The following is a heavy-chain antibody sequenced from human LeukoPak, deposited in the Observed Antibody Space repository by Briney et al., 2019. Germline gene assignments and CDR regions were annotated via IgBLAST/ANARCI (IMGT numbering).Heavy chain of an antibody. CDR3: AKATGYLL. Sequence: GGSLTLSCAPSRLTFSIHAMSWVRRAPEGGLEWVSTISNSDGSTYYADSVKGRFTISRDNSENTLYLQMSSLRADDTAVYYCAKATGYLLWGQGTLVTVSS. CDR2: ISNSDGST. D-gene: IGHD1-14*01. J-gene: IGHJ4*02. V-gene: IGHV3-23*01. CDR1: RLTFSIHA.